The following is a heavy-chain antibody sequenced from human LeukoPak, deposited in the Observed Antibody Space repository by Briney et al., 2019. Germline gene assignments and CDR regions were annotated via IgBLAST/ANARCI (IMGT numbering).Heavy chain of an antibody. CDR3: GRGNYGPDY. J-gene: IGHJ4*02. D-gene: IGHD3-16*01. Sequence: GGSLRLSCAASGFTFSSHWMSWVRQAPGKGLEWVANIKQDGSEKYYVDSVKGRFTISRDNAKNTLYLQMNSLRAADTAVYYCGRGNYGPDYWGQGTLVTVSS. V-gene: IGHV3-7*01. CDR1: GFTFSSHW. CDR2: IKQDGSEK.